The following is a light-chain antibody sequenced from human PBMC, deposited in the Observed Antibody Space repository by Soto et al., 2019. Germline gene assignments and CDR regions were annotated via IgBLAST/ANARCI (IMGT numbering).Light chain of an antibody. CDR2: GAS. Sequence: EIVMTQSPATLSVSPGERATLSCRASQSVSSNLAWYQQTPGQAPRLLIYGASTRATGIPARFSGSGSGTDFTLTVSSLQSEDFAVYYCQQDNNWPPMAFGQGTKVEIK. J-gene: IGKJ1*01. CDR1: QSVSSN. CDR3: QQDNNWPPMA. V-gene: IGKV3-15*01.